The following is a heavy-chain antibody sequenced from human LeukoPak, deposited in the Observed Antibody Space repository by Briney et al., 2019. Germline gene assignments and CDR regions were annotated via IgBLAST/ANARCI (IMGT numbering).Heavy chain of an antibody. CDR2: INHSGST. CDR3: ARYSSSWYYFDY. V-gene: IGHV4-34*01. Sequence: SETLSLSCAVYGGSFSGYYWSWIRQPPGKGLEWIGEINHSGSTNYNPSLKSRVTISVDTSKNQFSLKLSSVTAADTAVYYCARYSSSWYYFDYWGQGTLVTVSS. D-gene: IGHD6-13*01. CDR1: GGSFSGYY. J-gene: IGHJ4*02.